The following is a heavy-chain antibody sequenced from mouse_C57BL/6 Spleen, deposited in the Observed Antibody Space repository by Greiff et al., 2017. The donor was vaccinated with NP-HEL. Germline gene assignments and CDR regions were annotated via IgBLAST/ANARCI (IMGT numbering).Heavy chain of an antibody. J-gene: IGHJ4*01. CDR3: TEGYDSYYAMDY. CDR1: GFTFSNYW. V-gene: IGHV6-3*01. CDR2: IRLKSDNYAT. D-gene: IGHD2-4*01. Sequence: EVQGVESGGGLVQPGGSMKLSCVASGFTFSNYWMNWVRQSPEKGLEWVAQIRLKSDNYATHYAESVKGRFTISRDDSKSSVYLQMNNLRAEDTGIYYCTEGYDSYYAMDYWGQGTSVTVSS.